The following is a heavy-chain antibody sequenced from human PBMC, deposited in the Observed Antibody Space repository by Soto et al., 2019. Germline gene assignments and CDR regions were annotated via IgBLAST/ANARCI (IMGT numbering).Heavy chain of an antibody. Sequence: SVKVSCKASGYTFTSYAISWVRQAPGQGLEWMGWISAYNGNTNYAQKLQGRVTMTTDTSTSTAYMELRSLRSDDTAVYYCARDSPVNYYDSSGFYNYWGQGTLVTVSS. CDR2: ISAYNGNT. CDR3: ARDSPVNYYDSSGFYNY. D-gene: IGHD3-22*01. V-gene: IGHV1-18*01. J-gene: IGHJ4*02. CDR1: GYTFTSYA.